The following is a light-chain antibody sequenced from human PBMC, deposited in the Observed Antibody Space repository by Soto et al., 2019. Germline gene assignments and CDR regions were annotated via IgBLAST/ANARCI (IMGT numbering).Light chain of an antibody. CDR1: QSVLYSSNNKNY. CDR3: QQHYDTPLT. Sequence: DIVMTQSPDSLAVSLCERPTINCNSRQSVLYSSNNKNYLAWYQQKPGHPPKLLIHWASARESGVPDRFSGSESGTDFTLTISSLKAEDVAVYVCQQHYDTPLTFCGGTKVDIK. V-gene: IGKV4-1*01. J-gene: IGKJ4*01. CDR2: WAS.